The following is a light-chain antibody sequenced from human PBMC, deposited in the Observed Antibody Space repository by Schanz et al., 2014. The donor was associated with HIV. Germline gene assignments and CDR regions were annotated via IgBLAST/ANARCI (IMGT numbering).Light chain of an antibody. CDR1: QSVGTF. Sequence: EVILTQSPATLSLSPGERATLSCRASQSVGTFLGWYRQIPGQSPSLLIYDASKRATGVPARFSGSGPGTYFTLTISSLQPDDFAVYFCQQRSGWPPTWSFGQGTKVEIK. V-gene: IGKV3-11*01. CDR2: DAS. J-gene: IGKJ1*01. CDR3: QQRSGWPPTWS.